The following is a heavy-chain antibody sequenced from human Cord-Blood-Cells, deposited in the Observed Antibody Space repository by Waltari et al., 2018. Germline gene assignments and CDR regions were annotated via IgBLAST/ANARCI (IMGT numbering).Heavy chain of an antibody. CDR2: INAGNGNT. CDR1: GYTFTRYA. J-gene: IGHJ3*02. Sequence: QVQLVQSGAEVKKPGASVKVSCKASGYTFTRYAMHWVRQAPGQRLEWMGWINAGNGNTKYSQKFQDTSASTAYMELSSLRSEDTAVYYCARDAAGIAAAGTDAFDIWGQGTMVTVSS. V-gene: IGHV1-3*01. CDR3: ARDAAGIAAAGTDAFDI. D-gene: IGHD6-13*01.